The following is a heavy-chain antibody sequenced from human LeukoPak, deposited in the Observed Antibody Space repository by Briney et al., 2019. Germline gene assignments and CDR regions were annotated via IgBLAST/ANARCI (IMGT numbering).Heavy chain of an antibody. J-gene: IGHJ4*02. Sequence: SETLSLTCTVSGGSISSSSYYWGWIRQPPGKGLEWIGSIYYSGSTYYNPSLKSRVTISVDTSKNQFSLKLSSVTAVDTAVYYCARRLGAAGLFDYWGQGTLVTVSS. CDR2: IYYSGST. CDR3: ARRLGAAGLFDY. D-gene: IGHD6-13*01. V-gene: IGHV4-39*01. CDR1: GGSISSSSYY.